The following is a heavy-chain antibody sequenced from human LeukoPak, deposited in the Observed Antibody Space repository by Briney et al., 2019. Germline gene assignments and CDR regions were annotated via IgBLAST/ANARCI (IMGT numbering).Heavy chain of an antibody. CDR2: IYTSGST. CDR1: GGSISTYY. V-gene: IGHV4-4*07. D-gene: IGHD3-3*01. CDR3: ARDSAPWSGHYMDV. J-gene: IGHJ6*03. Sequence: NPSETLSLTCTVSGGSISTYYWSWIRQPAGKGLEWIGRIYTSGSTTYNPSLKSRVTMSVDTSKNQSSLKLTSVTAADTAVYYCARDSAPWSGHYMDVWGKGTTVTVSS.